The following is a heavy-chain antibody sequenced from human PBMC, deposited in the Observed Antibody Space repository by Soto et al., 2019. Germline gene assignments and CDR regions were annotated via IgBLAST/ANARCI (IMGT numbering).Heavy chain of an antibody. CDR2: IKSETDGGTT. J-gene: IGHJ4*02. D-gene: IGHD6-19*01. CDR1: GFTFSNAW. CDR3: TTVGGWSPRHGF. Sequence: GGSLRLACAASGFTFSNAWMNWVRQAPGKGLEWVGRIKSETDGGTTDYAAPVKGRFTISRDDSKNTLYLQMSSLKTEDTAVYYCTTVGGWSPRHGFWGQGTLVTV. V-gene: IGHV3-15*07.